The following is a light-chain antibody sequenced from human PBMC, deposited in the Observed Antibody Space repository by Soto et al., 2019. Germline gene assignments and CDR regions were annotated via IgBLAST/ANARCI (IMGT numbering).Light chain of an antibody. CDR3: QSYDSRLSTYV. CDR2: GNI. J-gene: IGLJ1*01. Sequence: QSVLTQPPSVSGAPGQRVTISCTGSNSNIGAGYDVHWYQQFPGTAPKLLIYGNINRPSGVPDRFSGSKSGPSASLAITGLQAEDEADYYCQSYDSRLSTYVFGGGNKLTVL. V-gene: IGLV1-40*01. CDR1: NSNIGAGYD.